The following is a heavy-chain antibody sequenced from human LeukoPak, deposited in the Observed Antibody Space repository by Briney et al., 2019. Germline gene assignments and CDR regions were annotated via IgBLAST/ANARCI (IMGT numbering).Heavy chain of an antibody. V-gene: IGHV3-74*01. CDR3: ARGGRYSYASFDY. CDR1: GFTFSSYW. D-gene: IGHD5-18*01. CDR2: INSDGSST. J-gene: IGHJ4*02. Sequence: PGGSLRLPCAASGFTFSSYWMHWVRQAPGKGLVWVSRINSDGSSTSYADSVKGRFTISRDNAKNTLYLQMNSLRAEDTAVYYCARGGRYSYASFDYWGQGTLVTVSS.